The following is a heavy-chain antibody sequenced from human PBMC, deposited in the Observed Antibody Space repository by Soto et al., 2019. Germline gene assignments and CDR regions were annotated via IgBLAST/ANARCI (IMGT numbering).Heavy chain of an antibody. CDR1: GYTFTSYG. J-gene: IGHJ4*02. V-gene: IGHV1-18*01. CDR3: ARDTLLWFGELLPHFDY. Sequence: ASVKVSCKASGYTFTSYGISWVRQAPGQGLEWMGWISAYNGNTNYAQKLQGRVTMTTDTSTSTAYMELRSLRSDDTAVYYCARDTLLWFGELLPHFDYWGQGTLVTVSS. D-gene: IGHD3-10*01. CDR2: ISAYNGNT.